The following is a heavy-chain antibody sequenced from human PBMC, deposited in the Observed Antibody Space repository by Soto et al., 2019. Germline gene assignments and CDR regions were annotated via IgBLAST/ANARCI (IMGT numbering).Heavy chain of an antibody. D-gene: IGHD3-9*01. CDR2: IWYDGSNK. Sequence: PGGSLRLSCAASGFTFSSYGMHWVRQAPGKGLEWVAVIWYDGSNKYYADSVKGRFTISRDNSKNTLYLQMNSLRAEDTAVYYCARSYDILTGYFDYWGKGTLVTVSS. V-gene: IGHV3-33*01. CDR1: GFTFSSYG. J-gene: IGHJ4*02. CDR3: ARSYDILTGYFDY.